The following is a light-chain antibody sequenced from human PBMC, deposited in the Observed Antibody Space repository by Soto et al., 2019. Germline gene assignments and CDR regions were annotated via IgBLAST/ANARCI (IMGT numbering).Light chain of an antibody. Sequence: EIVLTQSPGTLSLSPGERATLSCRASQSININYFAWYQQKPGQAPRLLMYGASSRATGMPDRFSGSGCGTKVTLTTISLEHEDVSVYYCQQQDNSPRTFGQGTKVEIK. CDR3: QQQDNSPRT. CDR1: QSININY. V-gene: IGKV3-20*01. CDR2: GAS. J-gene: IGKJ1*01.